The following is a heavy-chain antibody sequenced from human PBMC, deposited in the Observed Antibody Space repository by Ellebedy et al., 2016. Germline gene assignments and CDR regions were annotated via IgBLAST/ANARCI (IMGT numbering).Heavy chain of an antibody. D-gene: IGHD5-24*01. V-gene: IGHV3-30*18. CDR2: ISFDGSNK. Sequence: GESLKISXAASGFTFSSYGMHWARQAPGKGLEWVAVISFDGSNKYYADSVKGRFTISRDNSKNTLYLQMNSLRAEDTAVYYCAKDGGLGRWLLGWYFDLWGRGTLVTVSS. CDR1: GFTFSSYG. J-gene: IGHJ2*01. CDR3: AKDGGLGRWLLGWYFDL.